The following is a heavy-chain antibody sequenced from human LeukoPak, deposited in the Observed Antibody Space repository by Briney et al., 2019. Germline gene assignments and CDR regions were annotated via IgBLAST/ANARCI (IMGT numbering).Heavy chain of an antibody. CDR1: GFTFSSYA. J-gene: IGHJ4*02. Sequence: GGSLRLSCAASGFTFSSYAMSWVRQAPGKGLVWVSRINSDGSSTSYADSVKGRFTISRDNAKNTLYLQMNSLRAEDTAVYYCARDTDTVTTILDYWGQGTLVTVSS. CDR3: ARDTDTVTTILDY. CDR2: INSDGSST. V-gene: IGHV3-74*01. D-gene: IGHD4-17*01.